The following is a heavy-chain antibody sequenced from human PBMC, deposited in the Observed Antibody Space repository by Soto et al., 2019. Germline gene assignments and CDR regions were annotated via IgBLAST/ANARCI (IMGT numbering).Heavy chain of an antibody. Sequence: QVQLQESGPGLVKPSQTLSLTCTVSGGSISSGDYYWSWIRPPPGKGLEWIGYNYYSGSTYYNPSLKSRVTISVNTSNNQFSMKLSSVTAADTAVYYCAVSIAARYFDYWGQATLVSVSS. J-gene: IGHJ4*02. CDR2: NYYSGST. CDR1: GGSISSGDYY. D-gene: IGHD6-6*01. V-gene: IGHV4-30-4*01. CDR3: AVSIAARYFDY.